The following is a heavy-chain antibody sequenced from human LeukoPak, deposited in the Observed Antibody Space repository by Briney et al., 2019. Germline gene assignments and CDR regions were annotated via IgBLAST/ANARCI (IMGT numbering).Heavy chain of an antibody. D-gene: IGHD2-2*01. Sequence: GGSLRLSCAASGFNFRTYAMSWVRQAPGKGLEWVSAISGSDPGTYHADSVKGRFTISRDNSKNSLYLQMNSLRAEDTAVYYCARAGSNIVVVPNWFDPWGQGTLVTVSS. V-gene: IGHV3-23*01. J-gene: IGHJ5*02. CDR1: GFNFRTYA. CDR2: ISGSDPGT. CDR3: ARAGSNIVVVPNWFDP.